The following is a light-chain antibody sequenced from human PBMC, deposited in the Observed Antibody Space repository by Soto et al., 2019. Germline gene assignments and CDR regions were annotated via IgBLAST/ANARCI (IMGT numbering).Light chain of an antibody. J-gene: IGLJ1*01. CDR2: EVS. V-gene: IGLV2-8*01. CDR3: SSYAGSDTFV. CDR1: SSDVGAYKY. Sequence: QSALPQPPSASGSPGQSVTISCTGTSSDVGAYKYVSWYQQHPGKAPKLLIYEVSKRPSGVPDRFSGSKSGNTASLTVSGLQAEDEADYYCSSYAGSDTFVFGTGTKLTVL.